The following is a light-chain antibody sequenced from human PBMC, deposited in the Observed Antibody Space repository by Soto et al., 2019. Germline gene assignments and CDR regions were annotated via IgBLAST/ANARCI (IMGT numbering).Light chain of an antibody. CDR3: STYTGSNTPVV. CDR1: SSDVGVYNY. Sequence: QSALTQPASVSGSPGQSITISCTGTSSDVGVYNYVSWYQQHPGKAPNLIIFDVSNRPSGVSNRFSGSKSGNSASLNISGLQAEDEDDYYCSTYTGSNTPVVFGGGTKLTVL. J-gene: IGLJ2*01. V-gene: IGLV2-14*01. CDR2: DVS.